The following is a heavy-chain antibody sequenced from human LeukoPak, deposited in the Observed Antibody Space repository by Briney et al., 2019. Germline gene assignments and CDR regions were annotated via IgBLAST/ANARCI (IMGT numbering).Heavy chain of an antibody. J-gene: IGHJ5*02. CDR1: GYIFTSYG. CDR3: TRGILELRGWFDP. Sequence: ASVKVSCKASGYIFTSYGISWVRQAAGQGLEGMGCISAYNGNTNCAQRLQGRVTMTTDTSTSTAYMELRILRSDDTAVYYCTRGILELRGWFDPWGQGTLVTVSS. D-gene: IGHD1-7*01. V-gene: IGHV1-18*01. CDR2: ISAYNGNT.